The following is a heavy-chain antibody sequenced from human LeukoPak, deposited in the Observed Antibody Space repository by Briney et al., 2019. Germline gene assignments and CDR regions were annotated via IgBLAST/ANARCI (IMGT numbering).Heavy chain of an antibody. J-gene: IGHJ4*02. CDR2: FYYTGTT. V-gene: IGHV4-59*01. CDR3: ASKSTDHGELRFDY. D-gene: IGHD4-17*01. CDR1: GDSTNTYF. Sequence: PSETLSLTCTNSGDSTNTYFWSWIRQPPGKGLEWIGYFYYTGTTNYNPSLKSRVTISVDTSKNQFSLKVNSVTAADTGVYYCASKSTDHGELRFDYWGQGTLVTVSS.